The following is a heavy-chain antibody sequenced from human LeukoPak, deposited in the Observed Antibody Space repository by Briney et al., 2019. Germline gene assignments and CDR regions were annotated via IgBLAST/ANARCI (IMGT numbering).Heavy chain of an antibody. CDR3: ARHHYYGSGSYPYNWFDP. V-gene: IGHV4-39*01. D-gene: IGHD3-10*01. J-gene: IGHJ5*02. CDR2: IYYSGST. Sequence: KASETLSLTCTVSGGSISSSSYYWGWIRQPPGKGLEWIGSIYYSGSTYYNPSLKSRVTISVDTSKNQFSLKLSSVTAADTAVYYCARHHYYGSGSYPYNWFDPWGQGTLVTVSS. CDR1: GGSISSSSYY.